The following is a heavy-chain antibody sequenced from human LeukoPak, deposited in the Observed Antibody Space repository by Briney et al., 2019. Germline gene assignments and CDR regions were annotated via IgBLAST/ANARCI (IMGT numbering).Heavy chain of an antibody. D-gene: IGHD2-15*01. V-gene: IGHV5-51*01. CDR3: ARHDCSRSSCYSGGNNWFDP. J-gene: IGHJ5*02. CDR2: IYPGDSDT. Sequence: GESLKISGKGSGYSFTNYWIAWVRQMPGKGLEWMGIIYPGDSDTRYSPSFQGQVTMSADKSISTAYIQWSSLKGSDTAIYYCARHDCSRSSCYSGGNNWFDPWGQGTLVTVSS. CDR1: GYSFTNYW.